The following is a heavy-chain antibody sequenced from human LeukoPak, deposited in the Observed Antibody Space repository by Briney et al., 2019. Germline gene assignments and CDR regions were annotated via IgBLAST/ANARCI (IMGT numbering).Heavy chain of an antibody. CDR3: ARRITVAGGWFDP. CDR2: FYYSGNT. J-gene: IGHJ5*02. V-gene: IGHV4-39*01. Sequence: SETLSLTCSVSGGSISSSSYYWGWIRQPPGKGLEWIGSFYYSGNTYYNPSLKSRVTISIDTSKNQFSLKLSSVTAADTAVYFCARRITVAGGWFDPWGQGTLVTVSS. CDR1: GGSISSSSYY. D-gene: IGHD6-19*01.